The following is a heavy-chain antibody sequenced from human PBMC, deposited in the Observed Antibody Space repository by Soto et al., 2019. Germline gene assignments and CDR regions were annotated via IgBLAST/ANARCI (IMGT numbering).Heavy chain of an antibody. CDR3: AKDGKYSGYDAHFDY. J-gene: IGHJ4*02. V-gene: IGHV3-30*18. Sequence: PEGSLRLSCAASGFTFSSYGMHWVRQAPGKGLEWVAVISYDGSNKYYADSVKGRFTISRDNSKNTLYLQMNSLRAEDTAVYYCAKDGKYSGYDAHFDYWGQGTLVTVSS. CDR1: GFTFSSYG. CDR2: ISYDGSNK. D-gene: IGHD5-12*01.